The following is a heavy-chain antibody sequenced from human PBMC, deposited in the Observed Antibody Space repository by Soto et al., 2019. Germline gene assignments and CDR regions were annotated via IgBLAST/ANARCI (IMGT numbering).Heavy chain of an antibody. Sequence: QVQLVESGGGVVQPGRSLRLSCAASGFTFSSYGMHWVRQAPVKGREWVAVISYDGSNKYYADSVKGRFTISRDNSKDTLYLQMNSLRAEDTAVDYCAKETYTGPLDYWGQGTLVTVSS. V-gene: IGHV3-30*18. D-gene: IGHD1-1*01. J-gene: IGHJ4*02. CDR1: GFTFSSYG. CDR2: ISYDGSNK. CDR3: AKETYTGPLDY.